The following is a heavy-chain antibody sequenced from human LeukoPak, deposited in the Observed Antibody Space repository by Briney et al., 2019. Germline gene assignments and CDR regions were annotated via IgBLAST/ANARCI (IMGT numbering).Heavy chain of an antibody. V-gene: IGHV3-33*01. J-gene: IGHJ4*02. CDR2: IWYDGSNK. CDR3: ARDPARYSGTPYFDY. D-gene: IGHD1-26*01. Sequence: GGSLRLSCAASGFTFSSYGMHRVRQAPGKGLEWVAVIWYDGSNKYYADSVKGRFTISRDNSKNTLYLQMNSLRAEDTAVYYCARDPARYSGTPYFDYWGPGTLVTVSS. CDR1: GFTFSSYG.